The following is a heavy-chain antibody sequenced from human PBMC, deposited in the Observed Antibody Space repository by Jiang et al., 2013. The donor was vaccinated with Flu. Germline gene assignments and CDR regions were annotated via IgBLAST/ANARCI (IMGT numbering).Heavy chain of an antibody. J-gene: IGHJ4*02. CDR1: GGTFSSYV. CDR3: AASVGAPLSGRVYFDY. Sequence: SGAEVKKPGSSVKVSCKASGGTFSSYVISWVRQAPGQGLEWMGGIIPILGTTNYAQKFEDRVTITADKSTSTAHMELSSLRSEDTAVYYCAASVGAPLSGRVYFDYWGQGTLVTVSS. V-gene: IGHV1-69*06. D-gene: IGHD1-26*01. CDR2: IIPILGTT.